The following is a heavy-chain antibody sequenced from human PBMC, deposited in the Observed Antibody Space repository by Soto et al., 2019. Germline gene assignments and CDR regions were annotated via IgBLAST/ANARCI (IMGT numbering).Heavy chain of an antibody. J-gene: IGHJ2*01. V-gene: IGHV3-23*01. Sequence: GGSLRLSCVASGFIFSDYAMTWIRQAPGKGLEWVATISASGGNIEYTDSLKGRFTISRDNSKKTVYLQINGLTADDTAVHYCAKVAGGLGYFDLWGRGTLVTVSS. CDR2: ISASGGNI. D-gene: IGHD3-16*01. CDR1: GFIFSDYA. CDR3: AKVAGGLGYFDL.